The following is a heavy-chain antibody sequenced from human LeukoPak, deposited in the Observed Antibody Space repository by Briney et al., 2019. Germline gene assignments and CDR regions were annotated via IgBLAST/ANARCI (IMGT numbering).Heavy chain of an antibody. Sequence: SETLSLTCTVSGGSISSYYWSWIRQPPGKGLEWIGYIYYSGSTNYSPSLKSRVTMSVDTSKSPFSLKLSSVTAADTAVYYCARHDVGATRFDYWGQGTLVTVSS. CDR3: ARHDVGATRFDY. V-gene: IGHV4-59*08. D-gene: IGHD1-26*01. CDR2: IYYSGST. J-gene: IGHJ4*02. CDR1: GGSISSYY.